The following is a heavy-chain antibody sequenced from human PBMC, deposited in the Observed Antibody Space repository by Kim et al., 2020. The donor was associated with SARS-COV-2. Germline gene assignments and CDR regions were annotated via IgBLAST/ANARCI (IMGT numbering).Heavy chain of an antibody. CDR2: IDFRGSI. CDR3: ARHSNRVMRAFDV. CDR1: GGSIGSRTYY. Sequence: SETLSLTCIVSGGSIGSRTYYWGWIRQPPGKGLEWIGTIDFRGSIHYNPSLKSRLTMSVDMTRSQFSLILSSVTTAYTAVYYCARHSNRVMRAFDVWGQETTVTVSS. J-gene: IGHJ3*01. D-gene: IGHD2-21*01. V-gene: IGHV4-39*01.